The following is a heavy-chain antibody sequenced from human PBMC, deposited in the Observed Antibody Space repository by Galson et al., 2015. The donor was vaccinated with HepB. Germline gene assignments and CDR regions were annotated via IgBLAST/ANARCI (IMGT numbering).Heavy chain of an antibody. D-gene: IGHD4/OR15-4a*01. CDR3: ARHNGDNFHYAMDV. CDR1: GDSISSRNYY. V-gene: IGHV4-39*01. CDR2: FYYTGNT. J-gene: IGHJ6*02. Sequence: ETLSLTCSVSGDSISSRNYYWGWIRQSPGKGLEWIGSFYYTGNTYYIPSLKSRVTISADTSKNQVSLTLASVTAADTALYYCARHNGDNFHYAMDVWDQGTTVTVSS.